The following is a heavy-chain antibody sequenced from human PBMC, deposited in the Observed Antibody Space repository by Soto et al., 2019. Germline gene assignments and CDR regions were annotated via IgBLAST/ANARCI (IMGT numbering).Heavy chain of an antibody. CDR2: IYHSGST. CDR1: GGSISSYY. CDR3: ARGRLVPAVNFDY. J-gene: IGHJ4*02. D-gene: IGHD2-2*01. Sequence: PSETLSLTCTVSGGSISSYYWSWIRQPPGKGLEWIGYIYHSGSTNYNPSLKSRVTISVDRSKNQFSLKLNSVTAADTAVYYCARGRLVPAVNFDYWGLGTLVTVSS. V-gene: IGHV4-59*12.